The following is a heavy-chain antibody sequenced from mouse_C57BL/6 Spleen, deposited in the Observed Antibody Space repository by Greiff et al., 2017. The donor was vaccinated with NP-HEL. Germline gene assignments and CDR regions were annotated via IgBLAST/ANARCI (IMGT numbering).Heavy chain of an antibody. J-gene: IGHJ4*01. CDR1: GFTFSSYA. CDR3: TRDLSEDYARDY. D-gene: IGHD5-1*01. CDR2: ISSGGDYI. Sequence: EVMLVESGEGLVKPGGSLKLSCAASGFTFSSYAMSWVRQTPEKRLEWVAYISSGGDYIYYADTVKGRFTISRDNARNTLYLQMSSLKSEDTAMYYCTRDLSEDYARDYWGQGTSVTVSS. V-gene: IGHV5-9-1*02.